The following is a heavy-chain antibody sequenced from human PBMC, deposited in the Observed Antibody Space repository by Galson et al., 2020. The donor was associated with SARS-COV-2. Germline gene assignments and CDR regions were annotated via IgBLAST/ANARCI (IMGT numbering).Heavy chain of an antibody. CDR1: GFTFSSYA. D-gene: IGHD3-10*01. V-gene: IGHV3-30-3*01. CDR2: ISYDGSNK. Sequence: GGSLRLSCAASGFTFSSYAMHWVRQAPGKGLEWVAVISYDGSNKYYADSVKGRFTISRDNSKNTLYLQMNSLRAEDTAVYYCARASGSGTGLGFDPWGQGTLVTVSS. J-gene: IGHJ5*02. CDR3: ARASGSGTGLGFDP.